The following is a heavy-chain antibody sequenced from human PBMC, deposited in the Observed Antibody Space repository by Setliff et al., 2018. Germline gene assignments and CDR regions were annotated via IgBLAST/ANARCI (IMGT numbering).Heavy chain of an antibody. CDR2: ISYDGTYK. D-gene: IGHD6-25*01. Sequence: GGSLRLSCAASGFTFSSYAMHWVRQAPGKGLEWLALISYDGTYKYYADSVKGRFAISRDNSKNTLYLQMNSLRAEDTAVYYCARGGKATGYGGGGAFDIWGQGTMVTVSS. J-gene: IGHJ3*02. V-gene: IGHV3-30*09. CDR1: GFTFSSYA. CDR3: ARGGKATGYGGGGAFDI.